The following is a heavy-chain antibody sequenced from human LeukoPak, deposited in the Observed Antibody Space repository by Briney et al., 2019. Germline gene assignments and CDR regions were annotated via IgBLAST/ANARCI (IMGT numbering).Heavy chain of an antibody. Sequence: GGSLRLSCAASGFTFSSYWMSWVRQAPGKGREWVANIKQDGSEKYYVDSVKGRFTISRDNAKNSLYLQMNSLRAEDAAVYYCARAVVTYYYDGSGPQLVYDFDYWGQGTLVTVSS. D-gene: IGHD3-22*01. CDR3: ARAVVTYYYDGSGPQLVYDFDY. J-gene: IGHJ4*02. CDR2: IKQDGSEK. V-gene: IGHV3-7*01. CDR1: GFTFSSYW.